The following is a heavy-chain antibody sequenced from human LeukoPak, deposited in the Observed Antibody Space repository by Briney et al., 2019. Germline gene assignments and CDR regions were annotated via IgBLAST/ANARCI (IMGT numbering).Heavy chain of an antibody. CDR2: IYSCGST. J-gene: IGHJ4*02. CDR1: GFTVSSNY. CDR3: ARDPGIAAASPYYYFDY. Sequence: PGGSLRLSCAASGFTVSSNYMSWVRQAPGKGLEWVSVIYSCGSTYYADSVKGRFTISRDNSKNTLYLQMNSLRAEDTAVYYCARDPGIAAASPYYYFDYWGQGTLVTVSS. V-gene: IGHV3-66*01. D-gene: IGHD6-13*01.